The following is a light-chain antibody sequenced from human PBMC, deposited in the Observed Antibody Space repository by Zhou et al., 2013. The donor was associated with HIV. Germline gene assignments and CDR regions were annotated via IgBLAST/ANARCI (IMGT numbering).Light chain of an antibody. J-gene: IGKJ1*01. CDR3: QQYGSSPWT. CDR1: QSIGNN. V-gene: IGKV3-20*01. Sequence: EIVMTQSPATLSVSPGERVTLSCRASQSIGNNLAWYQQKPGQAPRLLIYDASTRPTGIPDRFSGSGSGTDFTLTISRLEPEDSAVYHCQQYGSSPWTFGQGTKVEIK. CDR2: DAS.